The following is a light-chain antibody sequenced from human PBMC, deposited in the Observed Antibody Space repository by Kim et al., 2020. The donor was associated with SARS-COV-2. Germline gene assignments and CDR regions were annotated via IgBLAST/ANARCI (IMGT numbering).Light chain of an antibody. J-gene: IGKJ2*01. CDR1: QTISSW. CDR3: QQYKSYPYT. V-gene: IGKV1-5*03. Sequence: SASIGDRVTITCLASQTISSWLAWYQQRPGRAPSLLIYQASNLESGVPSRFSGSGSGTEFTLTISSLQPDDFATYYCQQYKSYPYTFGQGTKLEI. CDR2: QAS.